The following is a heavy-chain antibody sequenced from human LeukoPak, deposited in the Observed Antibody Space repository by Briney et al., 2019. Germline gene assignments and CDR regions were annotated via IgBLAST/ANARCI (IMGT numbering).Heavy chain of an antibody. CDR3: ARDRADGSGSYYKDY. V-gene: IGHV4-39*07. D-gene: IGHD3-10*01. CDR2: IYYSGST. J-gene: IGHJ4*02. Sequence: SETLSLTCTVSGGSISSSSYYWGWIRQPPGKGLEWIGSIYYSGSTYYNPSLKSRVTISVDTSKNQFSLKLSSVTAADTAVYYCARDRADGSGSYYKDYWGQGTLVTVSS. CDR1: GGSISSSSYY.